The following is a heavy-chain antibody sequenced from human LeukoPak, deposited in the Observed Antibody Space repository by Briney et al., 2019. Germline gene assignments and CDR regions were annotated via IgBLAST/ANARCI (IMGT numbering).Heavy chain of an antibody. Sequence: SVKVSCKASGGTFSSYAISWVRQAPGQGPEWMGGIIPIFGTANYAQKFQGRVTITADESTSTAYMELSSLRSEDTAVYYCARAPHYYDSNYMDVWGKGTTVTISS. D-gene: IGHD3-22*01. CDR2: IIPIFGTA. CDR3: ARAPHYYDSNYMDV. CDR1: GGTFSSYA. J-gene: IGHJ6*03. V-gene: IGHV1-69*13.